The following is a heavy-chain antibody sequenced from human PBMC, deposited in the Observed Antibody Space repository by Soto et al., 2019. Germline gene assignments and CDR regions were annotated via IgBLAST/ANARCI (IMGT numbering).Heavy chain of an antibody. CDR3: ARENDQWVAADI. CDR1: GFTFSDYY. D-gene: IGHD6-19*01. V-gene: IGHV3-11*01. CDR2: ISSSGSTI. Sequence: VQLVESGGGLVKPGGSLRLSCEASGFTFSDYYMSWIRQAPGKGLEWVSYISSSGSTIYYADSVKGRFTISRDNAKNSLYLQMNSLRPEDMAVYYCARENDQWVAADIWGQGTPVTVSS. J-gene: IGHJ4*02.